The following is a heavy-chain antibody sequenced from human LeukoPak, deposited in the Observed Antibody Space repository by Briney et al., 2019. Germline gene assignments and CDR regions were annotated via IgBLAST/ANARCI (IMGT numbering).Heavy chain of an antibody. D-gene: IGHD6-13*01. Sequence: GGSLRLSCAASGFTFSSYSMNWVRQAPGKGLEWVSSISSSSSYIYYADSVKGRFTISRDNAKNSLYLQMNSLRAEDTAVYYCASSLAAAGKGTFDNWGQGTMVTVSS. CDR2: ISSSSSYI. V-gene: IGHV3-21*01. CDR3: ASSLAAAGKGTFDN. J-gene: IGHJ3*02. CDR1: GFTFSSYS.